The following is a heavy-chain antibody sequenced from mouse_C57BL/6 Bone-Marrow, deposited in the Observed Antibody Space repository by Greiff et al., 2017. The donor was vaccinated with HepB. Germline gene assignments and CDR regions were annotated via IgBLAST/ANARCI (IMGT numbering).Heavy chain of an antibody. CDR2: IYPGDGDT. Sequence: QVQLKESGPELVKPGASVKISCKASGYAFSSSWMNWVKQRPGKGLEWIGRIYPGDGDTNYNGKFKGKATLTADKSSSTAYMQLSSLTSEDSAVYFCAREWGRDGYYEEFAYWGQGTLVTVSA. J-gene: IGHJ3*01. V-gene: IGHV1-82*01. CDR3: AREWGRDGYYEEFAY. CDR1: GYAFSSSW. D-gene: IGHD2-3*01.